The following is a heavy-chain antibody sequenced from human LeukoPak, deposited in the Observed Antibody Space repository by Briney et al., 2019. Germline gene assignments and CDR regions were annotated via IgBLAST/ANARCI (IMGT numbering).Heavy chain of an antibody. J-gene: IGHJ4*02. CDR2: ISGSGGST. CDR1: GFTFSSYA. D-gene: IGHD4-23*01. Sequence: GGSLRLSCAASGFTFSSYAMSWVRQAPGKGLEWVSAISGSGGSTYYADSVRGRFTISRDNSKNTLYLQMNSLRAEDTAVYYCAKSLTSVVTPIDYWGQGTLVTVSS. CDR3: AKSLTSVVTPIDY. V-gene: IGHV3-23*01.